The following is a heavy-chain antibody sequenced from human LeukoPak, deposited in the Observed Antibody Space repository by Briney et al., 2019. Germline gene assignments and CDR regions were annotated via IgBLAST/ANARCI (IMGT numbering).Heavy chain of an antibody. J-gene: IGHJ5*02. V-gene: IGHV3-11*01. Sequence: GGSLRLSCAASKFTFSDYYMSWIRQAPGKGLEWVSYISTSGSTFHYADSVKGRFTISRDNAKHSLYLQMNSLRAEDTAVYYCARDGRSGSYSHWFDPWGQGILVTVSS. CDR1: KFTFSDYY. D-gene: IGHD1-26*01. CDR3: ARDGRSGSYSHWFDP. CDR2: ISTSGSTF.